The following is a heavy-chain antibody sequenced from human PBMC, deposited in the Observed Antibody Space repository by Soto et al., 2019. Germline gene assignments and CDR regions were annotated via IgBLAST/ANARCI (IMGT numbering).Heavy chain of an antibody. CDR2: ISSSSSTI. J-gene: IGHJ6*02. CDR1: GFAFTSYW. D-gene: IGHD3-3*01. Sequence: GGSLRLSCEASGFAFTSYWMNCVRQAPGKGLVWVSYISSSSSTIYYADSVKGRFTISRDNAKNSLYLQMNSLRDEDTAVYYCARVLRFLEWFLEGEYGMDVWGQGTTVTVSS. CDR3: ARVLRFLEWFLEGEYGMDV. V-gene: IGHV3-48*02.